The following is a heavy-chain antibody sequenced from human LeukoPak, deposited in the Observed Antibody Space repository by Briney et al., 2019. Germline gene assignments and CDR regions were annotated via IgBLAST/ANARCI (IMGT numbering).Heavy chain of an antibody. J-gene: IGHJ4*02. CDR1: GYTFTGYY. V-gene: IGHV1-2*02. CDR3: AIYSSSSGEVLDY. D-gene: IGHD6-6*01. CDR2: INPNSGGT. Sequence: GASVKVSCKASGYTFTGYYMHWVRQAPGQGLEWMGWINPNSGGTNYAQKFQGRVTMTRDTSISTAYMELSRLRSDDTAVYYCAIYSSSSGEVLDYWGQGTLVTVSS.